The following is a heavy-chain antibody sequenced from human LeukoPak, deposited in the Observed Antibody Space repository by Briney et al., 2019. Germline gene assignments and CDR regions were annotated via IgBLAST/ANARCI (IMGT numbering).Heavy chain of an antibody. D-gene: IGHD6-19*01. CDR2: INTNTGSP. CDR1: GYTFTTYA. CDR3: ARGGRQWHDY. V-gene: IGHV7-4-1*02. J-gene: IGHJ4*02. Sequence: ASVKVSCKASGYTFTTYAMTWVRQAPGQGLEWLGRINTNTGSPTYAQGFTRRFVLSLDTSVRTAYLQISSLRAEDTAVHYCARGGRQWHDYWGQGTLVTVSS.